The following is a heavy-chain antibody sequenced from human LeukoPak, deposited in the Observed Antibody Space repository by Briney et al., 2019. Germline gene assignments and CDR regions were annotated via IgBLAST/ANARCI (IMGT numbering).Heavy chain of an antibody. CDR2: IYYSGST. D-gene: IGHD3-16*01. V-gene: IGHV4-59*01. CDR3: ARGGVWSRFDP. CDR1: GGSISSYY. Sequence: KSSETLSLTCTVSGGSISSYYWSWLRQPPGKGLEWIGYIYYSGSTNYNPSLKSRVTISVDTSKNQFSLKLSSVTAADTAVYYCARGGVWSRFDPWGQGTLVTVSS. J-gene: IGHJ5*02.